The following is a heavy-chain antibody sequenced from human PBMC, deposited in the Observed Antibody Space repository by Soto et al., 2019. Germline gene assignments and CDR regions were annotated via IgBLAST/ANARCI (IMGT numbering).Heavy chain of an antibody. CDR3: ARGSAFQRTVNSDF. CDR1: GYKFADYN. D-gene: IGHD4-4*01. Sequence: QVQLVQSGAEVKRPGASVKVSCTTSGYKFADYNMNWVRQATGRGLEWLGYMNSFSGGSDFAPKFQDRLTLTKNTSISTAYLELTNLRDDDTAVYYCARGSAFQRTVNSDFWGKGTPVTVSS. V-gene: IGHV1-8*02. J-gene: IGHJ4*02. CDR2: MNSFSGGS.